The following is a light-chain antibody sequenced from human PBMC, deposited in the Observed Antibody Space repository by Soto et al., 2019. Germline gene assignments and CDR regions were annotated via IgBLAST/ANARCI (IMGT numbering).Light chain of an antibody. V-gene: IGLV2-8*01. Sequence: QSALTQPPSASGSPGQSVTISCTGTSSDVGAYNYVSWYQQHPGKAPRLMIYDVTKRPSGVPDRFSGSKSGNTASLTVSGLQAEDEADYSCNSYAGSNNVLFCGGTELTVL. CDR2: DVT. CDR3: NSYAGSNNVL. CDR1: SSDVGAYNY. J-gene: IGLJ2*01.